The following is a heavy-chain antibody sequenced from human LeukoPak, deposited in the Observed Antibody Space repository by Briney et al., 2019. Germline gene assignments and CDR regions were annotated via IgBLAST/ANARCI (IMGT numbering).Heavy chain of an antibody. CDR2: ISWNSGSI. D-gene: IGHD5-18*01. V-gene: IGHV3-9*01. Sequence: GGSLRLSCAASGFTFDDYATHWVRQAPGKGLEWVSGISWNSGSIGYADSVKGRFTISRDNAKNSLYLQMNSLRAEDTALYYCAKDFTAMVRGGDYWGQGTLVTVSS. J-gene: IGHJ4*02. CDR3: AKDFTAMVRGGDY. CDR1: GFTFDDYA.